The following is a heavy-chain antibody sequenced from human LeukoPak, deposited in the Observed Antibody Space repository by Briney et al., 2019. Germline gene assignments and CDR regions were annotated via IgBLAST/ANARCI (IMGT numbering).Heavy chain of an antibody. CDR3: ARPWVTMVRGVIIPVQFDY. CDR1: GYSFSTYW. Sequence: GESLKISCKASGYSFSTYWIGWVRQLPGKGLEWMGIMYPGDSDTKYSPSFQGQVTISADTSISTAYLQWSSLKASDTAMYYCARPWVTMVRGVIIPVQFDYWGQGTLVTVSS. CDR2: MYPGDSDT. V-gene: IGHV5-51*01. J-gene: IGHJ4*02. D-gene: IGHD3-10*01.